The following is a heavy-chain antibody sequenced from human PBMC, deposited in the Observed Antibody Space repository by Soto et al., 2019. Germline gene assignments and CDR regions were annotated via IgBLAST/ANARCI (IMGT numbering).Heavy chain of an antibody. V-gene: IGHV1-8*01. Sequence: QVQLVQSGAEVKKPGASVKVSCKASGYTFSSYDINLVRQATGQGLEWMGWMNPNSGDTGYAQKFQDRVTMTRDTCKSTADMELTGLTSEDTAVYYCARIGDSHYYFGMDVWGRGTTVTVSS. CDR3: ARIGDSHYYFGMDV. CDR2: MNPNSGDT. CDR1: GYTFSSYD. J-gene: IGHJ6*02. D-gene: IGHD2-21*02.